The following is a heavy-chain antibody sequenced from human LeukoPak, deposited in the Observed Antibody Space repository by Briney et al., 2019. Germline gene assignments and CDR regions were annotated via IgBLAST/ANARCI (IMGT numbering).Heavy chain of an antibody. D-gene: IGHD3-10*01. V-gene: IGHV3-11*01. CDR3: ARVPDYGSGRPSPAYYYGMDV. CDR1: AFTFSDYY. Sequence: GGSLRLSCAASAFTFSDYYMSWIPHAPRKRLECVSYISSSGSAMYYSDSVKGRFTVSRDNSKTSLFLQMNSLRAEDTAVYYCARVPDYGSGRPSPAYYYGMDVWGQGTTVTVSS. CDR2: ISSSGSAM. J-gene: IGHJ6*02.